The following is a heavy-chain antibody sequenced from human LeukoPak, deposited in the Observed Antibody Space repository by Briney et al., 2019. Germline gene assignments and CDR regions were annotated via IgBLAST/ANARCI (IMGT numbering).Heavy chain of an antibody. V-gene: IGHV3-23*01. CDR1: GFTFSSYG. J-gene: IGHJ2*01. CDR3: AKSGHFDWLSYYWYFDL. Sequence: GGTLRLSCAASGFTFSSYGMSWVRQAPGKGLEWVSAISGSGGSTYYADSVKGRFTISRDNSKNTLYVQMNSLRAEDTAVYYCAKSGHFDWLSYYWYFDLWGRGTLVTVSS. CDR2: ISGSGGST. D-gene: IGHD3-9*01.